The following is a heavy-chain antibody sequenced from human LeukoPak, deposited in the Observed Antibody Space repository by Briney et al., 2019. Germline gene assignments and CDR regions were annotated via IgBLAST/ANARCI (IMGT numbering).Heavy chain of an antibody. CDR3: ARHRSGWLQSSFNY. J-gene: IGHJ4*02. Sequence: PSETLSLTCSVSGGSISSSSSYWGWIRQPPGKGLEWIGSIYYSGSSFDNPALKSRVTISVDTSKNQFSLKLSSVTAADTAVYYCARHRSGWLQSSFNYWGQGTLVTVSS. D-gene: IGHD5-24*01. CDR1: GGSISSSSSY. CDR2: IYYSGSS. V-gene: IGHV4-39*01.